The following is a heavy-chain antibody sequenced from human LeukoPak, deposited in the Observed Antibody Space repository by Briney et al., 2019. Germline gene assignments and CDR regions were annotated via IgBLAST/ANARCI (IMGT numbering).Heavy chain of an antibody. CDR1: GFTFSSYG. CDR3: ARGRDGDKLGALDY. CDR2: ISYDGSNK. J-gene: IGHJ4*02. V-gene: IGHV3-30*03. D-gene: IGHD5-24*01. Sequence: HPGGSLRLSCAASGFTFSSYGMHWVRQAPGKGLEWVAVISYDGSNKYYADSVKGRFTISRDNSKNTLYLQMNSLRAEDTAVYYCARGRDGDKLGALDYWGQGTLVTVSS.